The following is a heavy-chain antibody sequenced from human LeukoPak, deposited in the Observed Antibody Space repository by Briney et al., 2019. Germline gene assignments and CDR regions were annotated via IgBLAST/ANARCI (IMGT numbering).Heavy chain of an antibody. V-gene: IGHV1-2*06. J-gene: IGHJ4*02. CDR2: INPNSGGT. CDR3: ATDLSSGRYYQDYYFDY. D-gene: IGHD3-10*01. CDR1: GYTFTGYY. Sequence: ASVKVSCKASGYTFTGYYMHWVRQARGQGLEWMGRINPNSGGTNYAQKFQGRVTMTRDTSISTAYMELSRLRSDDTAVYYCATDLSSGRYYQDYYFDYWGQGTLVTVSS.